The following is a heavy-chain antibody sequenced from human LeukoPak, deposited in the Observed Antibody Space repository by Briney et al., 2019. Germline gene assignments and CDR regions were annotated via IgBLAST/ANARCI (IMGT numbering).Heavy chain of an antibody. J-gene: IGHJ3*02. Sequence: GGSLRLSCAASGFTFSSYGMHWVRQAPGKWRERVAVIWYDGSNKYYADSVKGRFTISRDNSKNTLYLQMNSLRAEDTAVYYCARDFTVRGVIIGAFDIWGQGTMVTVSS. CDR1: GFTFSSYG. CDR3: ARDFTVRGVIIGAFDI. D-gene: IGHD3-10*01. CDR2: IWYDGSNK. V-gene: IGHV3-33*01.